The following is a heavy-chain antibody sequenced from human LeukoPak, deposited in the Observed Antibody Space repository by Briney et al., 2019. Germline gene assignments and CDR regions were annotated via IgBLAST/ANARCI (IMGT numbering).Heavy chain of an antibody. CDR1: GFTFSSYW. J-gene: IGHJ6*03. CDR2: INSDGSST. Sequence: TGGSLRLSCAASGFTFSSYWMHWVRQAPGKGLVWVSRINSDGSSTSYADSVKGRFTISRDNAKNSLYLQMNSLRAEDTAVYYCARVAQGALYYFYMDVWGKGTTVTISS. V-gene: IGHV3-74*01. CDR3: ARVAQGALYYFYMDV.